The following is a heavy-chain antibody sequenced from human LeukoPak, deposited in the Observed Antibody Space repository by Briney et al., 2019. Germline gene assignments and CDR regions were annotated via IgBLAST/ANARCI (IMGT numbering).Heavy chain of an antibody. CDR1: GGTFSSYA. Sequence: ASVKVSCKASGGTFSSYAISWVRQAPGQGLEWMGGIIPIFGTANYAQKFQGRVTITADESTSTAYMELSSLRSEDTAVYYCARANPGDSGYDSFPYYFDYWGQGTLVTVSS. CDR2: IIPIFGTA. J-gene: IGHJ4*02. D-gene: IGHD5-12*01. V-gene: IGHV1-69*13. CDR3: ARANPGDSGYDSFPYYFDY.